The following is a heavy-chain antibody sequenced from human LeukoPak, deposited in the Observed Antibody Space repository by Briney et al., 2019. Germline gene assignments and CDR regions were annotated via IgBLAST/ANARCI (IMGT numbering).Heavy chain of an antibody. CDR1: GFTVSSNS. CDR2: IYSDNT. D-gene: IGHD4/OR15-4a*01. V-gene: IGHV3-53*01. CDR3: ARRAGAYSHPYDY. J-gene: IGHJ4*02. Sequence: GESLRLSCTVSGFTVSSNSMSWVRQAPGKGLECVSFIYSDNTHYSDSVKGRFTISRDNSKNTLYLQMNSLRAEDTAVYYCARRAGAYSHPYDYWGQGTLVTVSS.